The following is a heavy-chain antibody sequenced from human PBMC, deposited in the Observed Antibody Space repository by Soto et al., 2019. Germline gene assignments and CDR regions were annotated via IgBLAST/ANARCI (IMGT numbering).Heavy chain of an antibody. Sequence: GSLRLSCAASGVTCHYYAMTWVRQAPGKGLEWVSAISGSGVSTYYADSVEGRFTISRDNSQNTVYLQVNSLRVEDTAVYYCANQHSDSSGAYWGQGTLVTVSS. CDR3: ANQHSDSSGAY. J-gene: IGHJ4*02. V-gene: IGHV3-23*01. CDR1: GVTCHYYA. D-gene: IGHD3-22*01. CDR2: ISGSGVST.